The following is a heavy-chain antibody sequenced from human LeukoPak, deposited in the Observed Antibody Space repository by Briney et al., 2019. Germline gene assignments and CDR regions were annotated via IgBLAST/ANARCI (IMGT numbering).Heavy chain of an antibody. CDR1: GFTVSSNY. J-gene: IGHJ4*02. D-gene: IGHD6-6*01. CDR2: IFSDGST. V-gene: IGHV3-53*01. CDR3: AKRATSGKYTDY. Sequence: PGGSLRLSCAASGFTVSSNYMTWVRQAPGKGLEWVSVIFSDGSTCYADSVKGRFTISRDNSKNTLHLQMNSLRAEDTAVYHCAKRATSGKYTDYWGQGTLVTVSS.